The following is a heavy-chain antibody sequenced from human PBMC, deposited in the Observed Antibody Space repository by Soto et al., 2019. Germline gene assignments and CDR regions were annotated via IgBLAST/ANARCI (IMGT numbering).Heavy chain of an antibody. CDR3: ARSLTGAYWYFDL. CDR2: IFFSGST. Sequence: QLQLQESGPGLVKPSETLSLTCTVSGGSISSSSYYWGWIRQSPGKGLEWIGSIFFSGSTYYNPSLHTRVTISVDTSKSQFSLKLNSATAAQTAVYYCARSLTGAYWYFDLWGSGTLFTVSS. J-gene: IGHJ2*01. D-gene: IGHD7-27*01. V-gene: IGHV4-39*01. CDR1: GGSISSSSYY.